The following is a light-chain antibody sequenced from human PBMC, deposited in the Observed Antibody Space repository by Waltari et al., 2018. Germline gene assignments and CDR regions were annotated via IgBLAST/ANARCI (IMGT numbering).Light chain of an antibody. Sequence: EIVMTQSPATLSVPPGERATVSCRASQSFNGNLAWYQHKQGQAPRLLIYAASTRATGTQGRFNGGGSGTEYTLTISSLQSEDFAIYYCQQYTEWPYTFGQGTKLEIK. CDR1: QSFNGN. V-gene: IGKV3-15*01. J-gene: IGKJ2*01. CDR2: AAS. CDR3: QQYTEWPYT.